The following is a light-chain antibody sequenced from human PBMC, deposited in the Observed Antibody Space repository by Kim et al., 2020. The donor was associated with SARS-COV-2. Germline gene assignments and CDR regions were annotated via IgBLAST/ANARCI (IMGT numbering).Light chain of an antibody. CDR3: QHFYSYPLT. V-gene: IGKV1-13*02. CDR1: QGISSA. Sequence: ASVGDRVTITCRTSQGISSALAWYQQKPGKAPNLLIYDASSLESGVPSRFSGSGSGTDFTLTISSLQPEDFATYYCQHFYSYPLTFGGGTKVDIK. CDR2: DAS. J-gene: IGKJ4*01.